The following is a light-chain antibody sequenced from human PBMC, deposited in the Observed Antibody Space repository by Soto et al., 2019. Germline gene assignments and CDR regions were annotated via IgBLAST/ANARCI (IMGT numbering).Light chain of an antibody. CDR1: QSVSSSY. CDR2: GAS. CDR3: QQYGSSPQT. Sequence: EIVLTQSTCRLSLSPGEXXTRSVRASQSVSSSYLAGYQQKPGQAPRLLIYGASSRATGIPDRFSGSGSGTDFTLTISRLEPEDFAVYYCQQYGSSPQTFGQGTKVDIK. V-gene: IGKV3-20*01. J-gene: IGKJ1*01.